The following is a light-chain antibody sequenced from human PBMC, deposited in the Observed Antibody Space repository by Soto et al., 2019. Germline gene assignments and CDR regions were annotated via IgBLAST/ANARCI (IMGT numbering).Light chain of an antibody. J-gene: IGKJ2*01. Sequence: EIVLTQSPGTLSLSPGERATLSCRASQSVSSTFLAWYQQNPGQAPRLLIYGASSRATGIPDRFSGSGSGTDFTLTLSWLEPEDFAVYYCQQYGTSPPMYAFGQGTKLEIK. CDR2: GAS. CDR1: QSVSSTF. V-gene: IGKV3-20*01. CDR3: QQYGTSPPMYA.